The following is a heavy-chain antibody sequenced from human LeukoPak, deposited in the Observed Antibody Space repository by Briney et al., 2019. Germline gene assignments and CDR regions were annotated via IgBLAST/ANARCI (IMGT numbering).Heavy chain of an antibody. CDR1: GGSVSTRIYY. J-gene: IGHJ3*01. Sequence: PSETLSLTCIVSGGSVSTRIYYWCWIRQPPGTRLEWIGCDSYTGSTHYNPSLKSRVTISVDSSKNQFSLKLSSVTAADTAVYYCARLGDSSGSHHYGFDFWGQGTMVTVSS. CDR3: ARLGDSSGSHHYGFDF. CDR2: DSYTGST. D-gene: IGHD3-22*01. V-gene: IGHV4-39*01.